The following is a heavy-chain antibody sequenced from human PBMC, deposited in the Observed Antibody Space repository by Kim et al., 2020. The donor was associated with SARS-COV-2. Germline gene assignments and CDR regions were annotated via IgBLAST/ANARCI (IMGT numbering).Heavy chain of an antibody. CDR3: ARGGRGYCSGGSCGDAF. V-gene: IGHV3-30-3*01. D-gene: IGHD2-15*01. CDR2: ISYDGSNK. Sequence: GGSLRLSCAASGFTFSSYAMHWVRQAPGKGLEWVAVISYDGSNKYYADSVKGRFTISRDNSKNTLYLQMNSLRAEDTAVYYCARGGRGYCSGGSCGDAF. J-gene: IGHJ3*01. CDR1: GFTFSSYA.